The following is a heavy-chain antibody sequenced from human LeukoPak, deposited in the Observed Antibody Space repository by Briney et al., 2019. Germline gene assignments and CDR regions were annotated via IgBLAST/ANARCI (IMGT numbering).Heavy chain of an antibody. CDR1: GFTFDDYA. D-gene: IGHD3-22*01. J-gene: IGHJ4*02. V-gene: IGHV3-43*02. Sequence: GGSLRLSCAASGFTFDDYAMHWVRQAPGKGLEWVSLISGDGGSTYYADSVKGRFTISRDNSKNSLYLQMNSLRTEGTALYYCAKDIMSSGYNRPFDYWGQGTLVTVSS. CDR3: AKDIMSSGYNRPFDY. CDR2: ISGDGGST.